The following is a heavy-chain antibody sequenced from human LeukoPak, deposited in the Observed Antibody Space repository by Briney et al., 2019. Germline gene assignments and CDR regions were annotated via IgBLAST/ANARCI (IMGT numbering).Heavy chain of an antibody. CDR3: ANTKSGGSGMDV. V-gene: IGHV3-21*04. CDR1: GFTFSSYS. Sequence: GGSLRLSCAASGFTFSSYSMNWVRQAPGKGLEWVSSISSSISYIYYADSVKGRFTISRDNAKNSLYLQMNSLRAEDTAVYYCANTKSGGSGMDVWGQGTTVTVSS. J-gene: IGHJ6*02. D-gene: IGHD2-15*01. CDR2: ISSSISYI.